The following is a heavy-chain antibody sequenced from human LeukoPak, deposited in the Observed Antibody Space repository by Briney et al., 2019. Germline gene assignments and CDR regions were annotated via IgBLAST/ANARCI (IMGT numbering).Heavy chain of an antibody. D-gene: IGHD1-26*01. Sequence: GGSLRLSCAVSAFTVSSNYVSWVRQAPGKGLEWVSVIYGGGSTDYADSVKGRFTISRDNSKNTLYLQMNSLRAEDTAVYYCARDHSGSYQRAFDIWGQGTMVTVSS. CDR1: AFTVSSNY. J-gene: IGHJ3*02. CDR3: ARDHSGSYQRAFDI. V-gene: IGHV3-66*02. CDR2: IYGGGST.